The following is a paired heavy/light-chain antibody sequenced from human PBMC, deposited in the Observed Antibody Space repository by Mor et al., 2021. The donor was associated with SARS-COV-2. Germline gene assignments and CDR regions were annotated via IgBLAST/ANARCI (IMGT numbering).Light chain of an antibody. V-gene: IGKV3-20*01. J-gene: IGKJ1*01. CDR3: QQYGSSPPVT. CDR2: GAS. Sequence: EIVLTQSPGTLSLSPGERATLSCRASQSVSSSFLAWYQHKPGQAPRLLIYGASSRATGIPDRFSGSGSGTDFTLTINRLEPEDFVVYYCQQYGSSPPVTFGQGTKVEIK. CDR1: QSVSSSF.
Heavy chain of an antibody. CDR2: INPGGGST. Sequence: QVQLVQSGAEVKKPGASVKVSCKTSGYTFTSYYIHWVRQAPGQGLEYMGTINPGGGSTSYAQKFQGRVTMTRDTSTTTVYMELSSLRSEDTAVYFCARGPGIDTSGYYLFAYDIWGQGTTVTVSS. CDR1: GYTFTSYY. D-gene: IGHD3-22*01. CDR3: ARGPGIDTSGYYLFAYDI. J-gene: IGHJ3*02. V-gene: IGHV1-46*03.